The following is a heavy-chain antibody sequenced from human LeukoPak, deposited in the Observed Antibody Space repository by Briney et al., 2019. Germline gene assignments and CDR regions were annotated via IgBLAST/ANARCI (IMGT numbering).Heavy chain of an antibody. V-gene: IGHV1-2*02. D-gene: IGHD6-25*01. CDR2: MNTNDGGI. J-gene: IGHJ5*02. CDR3: VGEAAAGFAR. CDR1: GYGFTGYH. Sequence: ASVKVSCKASGYGFTGYHIHWVRQAPGQGLERMAWMNTNDGGISYAQRIQGRVTVTRDTSINTAYMELRGLKYDDTATYYCVGEAAAGFARWGQGTPVTVSS.